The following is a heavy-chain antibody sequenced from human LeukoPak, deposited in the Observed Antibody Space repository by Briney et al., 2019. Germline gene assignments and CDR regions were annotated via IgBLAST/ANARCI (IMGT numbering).Heavy chain of an antibody. J-gene: IGHJ6*03. Sequence: PVASVKVSCKASGYTFTSYDINWVRQATGQGLEWMGWMNPNSGNTGYAQKFQGRVTMTRNTSISTAYMELSSLRSEDTTVYYCASSTAGDNWNDDYYYYYMDVWGKGTTVTVSS. V-gene: IGHV1-8*01. CDR1: GYTFTSYD. CDR2: MNPNSGNT. CDR3: ASSTAGDNWNDDYYYYYMDV. D-gene: IGHD1-1*01.